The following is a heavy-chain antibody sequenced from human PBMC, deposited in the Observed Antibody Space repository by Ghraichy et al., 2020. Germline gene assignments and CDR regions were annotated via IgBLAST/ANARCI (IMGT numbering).Heavy chain of an antibody. CDR3: AKEVLRFSWKYAMDV. CDR2: ISYDVSNK. Sequence: VLWLMKDISYDVSNKYYADSLKGRFTISRDKNTLYLQMNSLRAEDTAVYFCAKEVLRFSWKYAMDVWGKGTAAT. V-gene: IGHV3-30*18. J-gene: IGHJ6*04. D-gene: IGHD3-3*01.